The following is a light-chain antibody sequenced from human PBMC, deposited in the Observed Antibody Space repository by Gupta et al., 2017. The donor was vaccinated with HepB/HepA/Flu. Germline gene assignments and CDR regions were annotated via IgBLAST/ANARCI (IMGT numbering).Light chain of an antibody. V-gene: IGKV1-33*01. CDR2: DAS. Sequence: DIQMTQSPSSLSASVGDRVTITCQASQDISNYLNWYQQKPGKAPKLLIYDASNLETGVPSRFSGSGSGTDFTFTISSLQPEDIATYYCQQYDNLPCSFGQGTKLDIK. J-gene: IGKJ2*04. CDR1: QDISNY. CDR3: QQYDNLPCS.